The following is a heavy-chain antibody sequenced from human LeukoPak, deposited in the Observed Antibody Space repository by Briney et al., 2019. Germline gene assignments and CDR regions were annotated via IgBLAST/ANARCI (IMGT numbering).Heavy chain of an antibody. V-gene: IGHV3-33*01. J-gene: IGHJ4*02. CDR3: ARGPYYDILTGYLDY. D-gene: IGHD3-9*01. CDR1: GFTFSSYG. CDR2: IWYDGSNK. Sequence: PGGSLRLSCAASGFTFSSYGMHWVRQAPGKGLEWVAVIWYDGSNKYYADSVKGRFTISRDNSKNTLYLQMNSLRAEDTAVYYCARGPYYDILTGYLDYWGQGTLVTVSS.